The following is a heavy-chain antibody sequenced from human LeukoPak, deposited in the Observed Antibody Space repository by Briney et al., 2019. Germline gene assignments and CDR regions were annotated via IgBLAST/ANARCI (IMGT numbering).Heavy chain of an antibody. CDR3: ASGSQDYDFDY. J-gene: IGHJ4*02. Sequence: SETLSLTCAVYGGSFSGYYWSWIRQPPGKGLEWIGEINHSGSTNYNPSLKSRVTISVDTSKNQFSLKLSSVTAADTAVYYCASGSQDYDFDYWGQGTLVTVSS. CDR1: GGSFSGYY. CDR2: INHSGST. V-gene: IGHV4-34*01. D-gene: IGHD4-17*01.